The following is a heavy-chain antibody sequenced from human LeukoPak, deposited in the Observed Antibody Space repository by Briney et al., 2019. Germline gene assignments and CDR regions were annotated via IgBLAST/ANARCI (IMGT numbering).Heavy chain of an antibody. CDR2: ISYDGSNK. CDR3: ARVYIVVVPAAIQGGGYYYYGMDV. V-gene: IGHV3-30-3*01. CDR1: GFTFSSYA. Sequence: TGGSLRLSCAASGFTFSSYAMHWVRQAPGKGLEWVAVISYDGSNKYYADSVKGRFTISRDNSKNTLYLQMNSLRAEDTAVYYCARVYIVVVPAAIQGGGYYYYGMDVWGQGTTVTVSS. D-gene: IGHD2-2*02. J-gene: IGHJ6*02.